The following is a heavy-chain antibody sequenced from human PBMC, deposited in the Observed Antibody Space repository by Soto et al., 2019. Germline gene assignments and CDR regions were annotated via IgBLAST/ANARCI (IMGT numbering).Heavy chain of an antibody. J-gene: IGHJ4*02. CDR1: GGSISSGDYY. CDR3: ARAFDDSSGYYGGLGY. CDR2: IYYRGST. V-gene: IGHV4-30-4*01. Sequence: QVQLQESGPGLVKPSQTLSLTCTVSGGSISSGDYYCSWIRQPPGKGLEWIGYIYYRGSTYYNPCIKNRITISVDTPKKQLSLKLSSVTAADTAVYYCARAFDDSSGYYGGLGYWGQGTLVTVSS. D-gene: IGHD3-22*01.